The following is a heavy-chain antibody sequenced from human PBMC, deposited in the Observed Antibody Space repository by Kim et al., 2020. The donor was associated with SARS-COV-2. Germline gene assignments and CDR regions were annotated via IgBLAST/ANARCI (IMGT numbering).Heavy chain of an antibody. CDR3: AKDVRSGGSCSTY. D-gene: IGHD2-15*01. J-gene: IGHJ4*02. Sequence: GGSLRLSCAASGFTFSSYGMHWVRQAPGKGLEWVAVIWYDGSNKYYADSVKGRFTISRDNSKNTLYLQMNSLRAEDTAVYYCAKDVRSGGSCSTYWGQGTLVTVAS. V-gene: IGHV3-33*06. CDR1: GFTFSSYG. CDR2: IWYDGSNK.